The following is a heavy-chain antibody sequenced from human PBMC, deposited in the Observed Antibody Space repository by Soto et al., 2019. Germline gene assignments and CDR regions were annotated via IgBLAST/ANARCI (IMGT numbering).Heavy chain of an antibody. D-gene: IGHD3-22*01. CDR3: ARAPSYYHNLGGNYYYGMDV. Sequence: ASVKVSCKASGYTFTSYDINWVRQATGQGLEWMGWMNPNSGNTGYAQKFQGRVTMTRNTSISTAYMELSSLRSEDTAVYYCARAPSYYHNLGGNYYYGMDVWGQGTTVTVSS. CDR1: GYTFTSYD. V-gene: IGHV1-8*01. J-gene: IGHJ6*02. CDR2: MNPNSGNT.